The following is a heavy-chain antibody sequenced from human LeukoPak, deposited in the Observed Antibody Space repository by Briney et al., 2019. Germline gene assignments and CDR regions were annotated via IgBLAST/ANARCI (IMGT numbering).Heavy chain of an antibody. CDR3: AKRGVVIRVILVGFHKEAYYFDS. CDR1: GITLSNYG. D-gene: IGHD3-22*01. Sequence: ESGGSLRLSCAVSGITLSNYGMSWVRQAPGKGLEWVAGISDRGSRTNYADSVKGRFTISTDHPKNTLYLQMSSLRAEDTAVYFCAKRGVVIRVILVGFHKEAYYFDSWGQGALVTVSS. CDR2: ISDRGSRT. J-gene: IGHJ4*02. V-gene: IGHV3-23*01.